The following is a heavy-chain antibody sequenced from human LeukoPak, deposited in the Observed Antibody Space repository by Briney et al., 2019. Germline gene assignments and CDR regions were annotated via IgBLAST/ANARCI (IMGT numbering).Heavy chain of an antibody. J-gene: IGHJ5*02. CDR1: GYTFTSYD. CDR2: MNPNSGNT. D-gene: IGHD6-19*01. V-gene: IGHV1-8*01. Sequence: ASVKVSCKASGYTFTSYDINWVRQATGQGLEWMGWMNPNSGNTGYAQKFQGRVTMTRNTSISTAYMELSSLRSEDTAVYYCARGDEPGIAVAEDGGYWFDPWGQGTLVTVSS. CDR3: ARGDEPGIAVAEDGGYWFDP.